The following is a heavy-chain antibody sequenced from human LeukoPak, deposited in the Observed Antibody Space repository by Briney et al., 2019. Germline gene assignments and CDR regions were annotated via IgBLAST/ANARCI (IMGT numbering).Heavy chain of an antibody. V-gene: IGHV4-59*01. J-gene: IGHJ6*04. Sequence: SETLSLTCTVSGGSISSYNWSWLRQPPGKGLVWVGHIYYSGSTNYNISLQSRVTISVDTSKNQFSRKLSSVTAADTAVYYCAREGTWYGLDVWGKGTTVTVSS. CDR2: IYYSGST. CDR1: GGSISSYN. CDR3: AREGTWYGLDV.